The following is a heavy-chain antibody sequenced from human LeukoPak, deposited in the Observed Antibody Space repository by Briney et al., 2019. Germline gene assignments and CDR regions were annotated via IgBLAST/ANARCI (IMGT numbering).Heavy chain of an antibody. CDR3: AREDYYDSFDI. D-gene: IGHD3-22*01. CDR1: GFTFSSHW. J-gene: IGHJ3*02. V-gene: IGHV3-74*01. CDR2: INSDGSTT. Sequence: GWSLRLSCAASGFTFSSHWMHWVRQTPGKGLVWVSRINSDGSTTSYADSVKGRFTISRDNAKNTLHLQMNSLRAEDTALYYCAREDYYDSFDIWGQGTMVTVSS.